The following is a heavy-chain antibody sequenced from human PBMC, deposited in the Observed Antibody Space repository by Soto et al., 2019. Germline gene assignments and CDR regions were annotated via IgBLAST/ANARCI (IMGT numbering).Heavy chain of an antibody. CDR1: GGSFGGYY. CDR3: ARGYSYCYLVIDYYGMDV. CDR2: INHSGST. V-gene: IGHV4-34*01. J-gene: IGHJ6*02. Sequence: PSETLSLTCAVYGGSFGGYYWSWIRQPPGKGLEWIGEINHSGSTNYNPSLKSRVTISVDTSKNQFSLKLSSVTAADTAVYYCARGYSYCYLVIDYYGMDVWGQGTTVTVSS. D-gene: IGHD5-18*01.